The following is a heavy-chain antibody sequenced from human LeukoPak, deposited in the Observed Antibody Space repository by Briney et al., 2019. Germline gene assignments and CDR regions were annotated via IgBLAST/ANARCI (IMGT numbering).Heavy chain of an antibody. Sequence: PGGSLRLSCAASGFTFSSYWMSWVRQAPGKGLEWVANIKEDGSETYYVDSVKGRFTISRDNGKSSLYLHMNSLRAEDTAVYYCATKSDVFTGYRYYFAYWGQGTLVPVSS. CDR3: ATKSDVFTGYRYYFAY. J-gene: IGHJ4*02. CDR1: GFTFSSYW. CDR2: IKEDGSET. V-gene: IGHV3-7*01. D-gene: IGHD3-9*01.